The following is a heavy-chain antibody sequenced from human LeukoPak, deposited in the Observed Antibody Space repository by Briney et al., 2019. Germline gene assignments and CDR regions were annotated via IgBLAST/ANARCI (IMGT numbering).Heavy chain of an antibody. D-gene: IGHD2-2*01. CDR2: IYYSGST. V-gene: IGHV4-39*07. J-gene: IGHJ4*02. CDR1: GGSISRNNYY. CDR3: ARASRYQLLLFDY. Sequence: SETLSLTCIVSGGSISRNNYYWGWIRQPPGKGLEWIGSIYYSGSTYYNPSLKSRVTISVDTSKNQFSLMLRSVTAADTAVYYCARASRYQLLLFDYWGQGTLVTVSS.